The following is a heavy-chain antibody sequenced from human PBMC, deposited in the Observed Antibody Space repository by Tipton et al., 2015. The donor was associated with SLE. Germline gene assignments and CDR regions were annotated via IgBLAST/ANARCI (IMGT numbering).Heavy chain of an antibody. Sequence: TLSLTCAVYGGSFSGYYWSWIRQPPGKGLEWIGSIYHSGNTYYNPSLKSRVTISVDTSKNQFSLKLSSVTAADTAVYYCASQAGGGGFHWFDPWGQGTLVTVSS. V-gene: IGHV4-34*01. D-gene: IGHD3-16*01. J-gene: IGHJ5*02. CDR2: IYHSGNT. CDR1: GGSFSGYY. CDR3: ASQAGGGGFHWFDP.